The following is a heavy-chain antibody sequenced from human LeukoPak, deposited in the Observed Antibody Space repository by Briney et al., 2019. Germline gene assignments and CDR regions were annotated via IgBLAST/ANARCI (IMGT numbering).Heavy chain of an antibody. CDR1: GGSISNYY. V-gene: IGHV4-59*08. CDR2: IYYSGST. Sequence: SETLSLTCTVSGGSISNYYWSWIRQPPGKGLEWIGYIYYSGSTNYNPSLKSRVTISVDTSKNQFSLKLSSVTAADTAVYYCAQCSGGSCYWFDPWGQGTLVTVSS. J-gene: IGHJ5*02. D-gene: IGHD2-15*01. CDR3: AQCSGGSCYWFDP.